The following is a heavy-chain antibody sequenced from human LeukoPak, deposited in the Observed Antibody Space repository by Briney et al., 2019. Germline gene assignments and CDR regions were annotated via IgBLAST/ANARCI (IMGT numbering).Heavy chain of an antibody. V-gene: IGHV3-74*01. Sequence: GGSLRLSCAASGFTFSSYWMHWVRQAPGKGLVWVSRINSDGSSTSYADSVKGRFTISRDNAKNTLYLQMSSLRAEDTAVYYCARVGRGVIPYVYYYYMDVWGKGTTVTISS. D-gene: IGHD2-2*02. CDR3: ARVGRGVIPYVYYYYMDV. CDR2: INSDGSST. J-gene: IGHJ6*03. CDR1: GFTFSSYW.